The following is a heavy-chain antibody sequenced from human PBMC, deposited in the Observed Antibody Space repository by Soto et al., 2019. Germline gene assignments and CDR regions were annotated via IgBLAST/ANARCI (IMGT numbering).Heavy chain of an antibody. CDR2: IYYSGST. D-gene: IGHD5-18*01. J-gene: IGHJ4*02. Sequence: SETLSLTCTVSGGSISSYYWSWIRQPPGKGLEWIGYIYYSGSTNYNPSLKSRVTISVDTSKNQFSLKLSSVTAADTAVYYCARGGYSYGLGDFDYWGKGTLVAVSS. V-gene: IGHV4-59*01. CDR1: GGSISSYY. CDR3: ARGGYSYGLGDFDY.